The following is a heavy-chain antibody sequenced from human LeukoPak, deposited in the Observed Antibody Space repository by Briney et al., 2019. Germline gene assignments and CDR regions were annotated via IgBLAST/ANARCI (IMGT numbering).Heavy chain of an antibody. Sequence: PSETLSLTCTVSGGSISTSSYYWGRIRQSPGKGVEWIGSIFYSGSTYYNPSHKRRVTMSVDTSTKQFSLELSSVTAADTHVYYCASDPRGVVGEAFDLWGQGTMVTVPS. J-gene: IGHJ3*01. D-gene: IGHD2-15*01. CDR2: IFYSGST. V-gene: IGHV4-39*07. CDR1: GGSISTSSYY. CDR3: ASDPRGVVGEAFDL.